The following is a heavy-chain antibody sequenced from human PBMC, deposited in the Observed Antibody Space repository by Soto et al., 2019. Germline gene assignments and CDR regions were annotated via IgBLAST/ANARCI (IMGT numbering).Heavy chain of an antibody. V-gene: IGHV4-31*03. CDR2: IYYSGST. Sequence: SETLSLTCTVSGGSISSGGYYWSWIRQHPGKGLEWIGYIYYSGSTYYNPSLKSRVTISVDTSKNQFSLKLSSVTAADTAVYYCARDRTPYYGDYASYGMDVWGQGTTVTVS. CDR3: ARDRTPYYGDYASYGMDV. CDR1: GGSISSGGYY. D-gene: IGHD4-17*01. J-gene: IGHJ6*02.